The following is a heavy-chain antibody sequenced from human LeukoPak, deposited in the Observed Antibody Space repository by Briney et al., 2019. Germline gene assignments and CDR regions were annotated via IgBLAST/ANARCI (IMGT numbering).Heavy chain of an antibody. Sequence: GGSLRLSCAASGFTFSSYGMHWVRQAPGKGLEWVAFIRSDGSTKYYADPVKGRFTISRDNSKNTLYLQMSSLRAEDTALYYCAKDRPEAYFDYWGQGTLVTVSS. V-gene: IGHV3-30*02. D-gene: IGHD1-14*01. CDR1: GFTFSSYG. J-gene: IGHJ4*02. CDR2: IRSDGSTK. CDR3: AKDRPEAYFDY.